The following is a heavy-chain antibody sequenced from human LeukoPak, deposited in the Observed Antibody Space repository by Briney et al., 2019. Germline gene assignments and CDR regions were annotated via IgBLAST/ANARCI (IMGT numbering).Heavy chain of an antibody. J-gene: IGHJ4*02. CDR1: GDSMSSHY. Sequence: SETLSLTCTVSGDSMSSHYWSWIRQSPGKGLEWIGYVYDSGGTNYNPSLKSRVTISEDTLMSRFSLMLTSVTAADTAVYYCARLGRFDWLYYFDYWGQGILVTVSS. D-gene: IGHD3-10*01. V-gene: IGHV4-59*08. CDR3: ARLGRFDWLYYFDY. CDR2: VYDSGGT.